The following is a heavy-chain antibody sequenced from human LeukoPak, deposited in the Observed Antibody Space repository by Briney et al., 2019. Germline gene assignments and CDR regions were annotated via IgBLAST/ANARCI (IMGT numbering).Heavy chain of an antibody. V-gene: IGHV4-39*01. D-gene: IGHD6-13*01. CDR1: GGSLSSSSYY. Sequence: ETXSLTCTVSGGSLSSSSYYWGWIRQPPGRGLEWVGSIYYSGSTYDNPSLKSRVTISVDTSKNQFSLKLSSVTAAHTAVYYCARHDSPSGIAAAGGDYWGQGTLVTVSS. CDR3: ARHDSPSGIAAAGGDY. J-gene: IGHJ4*02. CDR2: IYYSGST.